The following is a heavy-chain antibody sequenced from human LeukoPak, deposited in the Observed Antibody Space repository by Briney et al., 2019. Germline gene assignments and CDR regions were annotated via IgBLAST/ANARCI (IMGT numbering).Heavy chain of an antibody. CDR3: ALGSANYDSSDFDC. Sequence: GGSLRLSCVASGFTFTNTWINWVRQAPGGGLEWVGRIRSKAAGGTTEYAAPVKGRFAISRDDSKNTLYLQMNSLITDDTAVYYCALGSANYDSSDFDCWGQGTLVTVSS. J-gene: IGHJ4*02. CDR1: GFTFTNTW. V-gene: IGHV3-15*07. D-gene: IGHD3-22*01. CDR2: IRSKAAGGTT.